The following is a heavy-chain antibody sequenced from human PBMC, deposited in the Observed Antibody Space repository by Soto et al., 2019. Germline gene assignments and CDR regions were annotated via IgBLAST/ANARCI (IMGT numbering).Heavy chain of an antibody. CDR2: IIPILGIA. Sequence: QVQLVQSGAEVKKPGSSVKVSCKASGGTFSSYTISWVRQAPGQGLEWMGRIIPILGIANYAQKFQGRVTITADKSTSTAYMELSSLRSEETAVYYCARSPPYDIVTGSDYWGQGTLVTVSS. D-gene: IGHD3-16*01. CDR1: GGTFSSYT. CDR3: ARSPPYDIVTGSDY. J-gene: IGHJ4*02. V-gene: IGHV1-69*02.